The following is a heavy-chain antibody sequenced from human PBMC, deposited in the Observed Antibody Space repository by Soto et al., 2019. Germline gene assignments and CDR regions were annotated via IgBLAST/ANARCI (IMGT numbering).Heavy chain of an antibody. CDR3: ARLQGLYCSGGSCYPTSCWFEP. CDR1: GGTFSSYT. V-gene: IGHV1-69*02. J-gene: IGHJ5*02. D-gene: IGHD2-15*01. CDR2: IIPILGIA. Sequence: EASVKVSCKASGGTFSSYTISWVRQAPGQGLEWMGRIIPILGIANYAQKFQGRVTITADKSTSTAYMELRSLRSDDTAVYYCARLQGLYCSGGSCYPTSCWFEPWGQGTLVTVSS.